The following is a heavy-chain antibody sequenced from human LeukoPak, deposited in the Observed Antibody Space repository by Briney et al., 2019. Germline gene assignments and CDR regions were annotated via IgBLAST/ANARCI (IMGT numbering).Heavy chain of an antibody. D-gene: IGHD3-22*01. CDR2: IYSGGST. Sequence: GGSLRLSCAASGFTVSSNYMSWVRQAPGKGLEWVSVIYSGGSTYYADSVKGRFTISRDNSKNTLYLQMNSRRAEDTAVYYCARAGGTGHYWGTFDYWGQGTLVTVSS. V-gene: IGHV3-66*02. CDR1: GFTVSSNY. CDR3: ARAGGTGHYWGTFDY. J-gene: IGHJ4*02.